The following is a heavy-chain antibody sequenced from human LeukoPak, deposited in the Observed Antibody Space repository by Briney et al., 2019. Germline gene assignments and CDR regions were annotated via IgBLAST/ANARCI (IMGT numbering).Heavy chain of an antibody. D-gene: IGHD5-18*01. CDR2: INPNSGGT. Sequence: GASVKVSCTASGYTFTGYYMHWVRQAPGQGLEWMGRINPNSGGTNYAQKFQGRVTMTRDTSISTAYMELSRLRSDDTAVYYCARSTLDTAMKYNWLDPWGQGTLVTVSS. V-gene: IGHV1-2*06. CDR3: ARSTLDTAMKYNWLDP. CDR1: GYTFTGYY. J-gene: IGHJ5*02.